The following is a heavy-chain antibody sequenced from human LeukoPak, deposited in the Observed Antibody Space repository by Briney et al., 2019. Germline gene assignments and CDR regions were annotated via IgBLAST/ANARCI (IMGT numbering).Heavy chain of an antibody. D-gene: IGHD1-14*01. CDR1: GGSISSYY. CDR3: ARVHLPPDYYYYYMDV. J-gene: IGHJ6*03. V-gene: IGHV4-59*01. CDR2: IHCSGST. Sequence: SETLSLTCTVSGGSISSYYWSWIRQPPGKGLEWIGYIHCSGSTNYNPSLKSRVTISVDTSKNHFSPKLRSVTAADTAVYYCARVHLPPDYYYYYMDVWGKGTTVTVSS.